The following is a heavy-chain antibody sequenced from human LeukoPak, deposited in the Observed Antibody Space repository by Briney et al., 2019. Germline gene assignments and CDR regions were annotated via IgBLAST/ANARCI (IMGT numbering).Heavy chain of an antibody. J-gene: IGHJ4*02. CDR1: GFTFSSYA. D-gene: IGHD4-17*01. CDR2: ISGSGGST. V-gene: IGHV3-23*01. Sequence: PGGSLRLSCAASGFTFSSYAMSWVRQAPGKGLEWVSAISGSGGSTYYADSVKGRITISRDNSKNTLYLQMNSLRAEDTAIYYCAKGTEPSDYGAHFDYWGQGTLVTVSS. CDR3: AKGTEPSDYGAHFDY.